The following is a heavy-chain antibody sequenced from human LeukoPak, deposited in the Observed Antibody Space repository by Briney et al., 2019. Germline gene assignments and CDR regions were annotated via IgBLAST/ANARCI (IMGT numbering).Heavy chain of an antibody. J-gene: IGHJ4*02. CDR3: AKLARAPAPPESVVGVTAAFEY. CDR1: GFTFSSSA. CDR2: ISGSGGST. Sequence: GGSLRLSCAASGFTFSSSAMSWVRQAPGKGLEWVSVISGSGGSTYYADSVRGRFTISRDNSKTTLYLQMNSMGAEDTAVYYCAKLARAPAPPESVVGVTAAFEYWGQGSLVTVSS. D-gene: IGHD3-3*01. V-gene: IGHV3-23*01.